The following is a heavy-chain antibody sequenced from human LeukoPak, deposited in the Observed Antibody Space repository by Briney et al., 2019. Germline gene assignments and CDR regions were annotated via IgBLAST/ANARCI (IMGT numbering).Heavy chain of an antibody. CDR1: GFTFSSYE. CDR2: ISSTSAYI. D-gene: IGHD3-9*01. Sequence: GGSLRLSCAASGFTFSSYEMNWVRQAPGKGLEWVSSISSTSAYINYADSVKGRFTISRDNDKNSMHLQMNSLRAEDTAVYYCARVDYDVLTGYQNYFQYWGQGTLVTVSS. V-gene: IGHV3-21*01. J-gene: IGHJ4*02. CDR3: ARVDYDVLTGYQNYFQY.